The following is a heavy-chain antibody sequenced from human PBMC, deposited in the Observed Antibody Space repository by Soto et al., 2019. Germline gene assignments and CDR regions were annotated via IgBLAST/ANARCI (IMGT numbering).Heavy chain of an antibody. D-gene: IGHD3-22*01. CDR3: ARINYYDSSGYYSGDAFDI. V-gene: IGHV2-70*04. J-gene: IGHJ3*02. CDR1: GFSLSTSGIR. CDR2: IDWDDDK. Sequence: GSGPTLVNPTQTLTLTCTFSGFSLSTSGIRVSWIRQPPGKALEWLAHIDWDDDKFYSTSLKTRLTISKDTSKNQVVLTMTNMDPVDTAAYYCARINYYDSSGYYSGDAFDIWGQGTMVTVSS.